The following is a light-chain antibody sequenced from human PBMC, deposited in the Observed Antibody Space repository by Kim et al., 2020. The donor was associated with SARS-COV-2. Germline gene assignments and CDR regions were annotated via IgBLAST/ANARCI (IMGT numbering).Light chain of an antibody. Sequence: SGSPGERATLPCRASQSVSSNLAWYQQKPGQAPRLLIYGASTRATGIPARFSGSGSGTEFTLTISSLQSEDFAVYYCQQYNNWPDTFGQGTKLEIK. V-gene: IGKV3-15*01. CDR3: QQYNNWPDT. CDR2: GAS. CDR1: QSVSSN. J-gene: IGKJ2*01.